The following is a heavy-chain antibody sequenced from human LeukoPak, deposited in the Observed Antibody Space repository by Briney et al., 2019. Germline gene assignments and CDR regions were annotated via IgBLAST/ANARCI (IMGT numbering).Heavy chain of an antibody. CDR2: IYSGGST. J-gene: IGHJ3*02. CDR3: ARDRGYYDSSGYYRTDAFDI. CDR1: GFTVSSNY. Sequence: GGSLRLSCAASGFTVSSNYMSWVRQAPGKGLEWVSVIYSGGSTYYADSVKGRFTISRDNSKNTLYLQMNSLRAEDTAVYYCARDRGYYDSSGYYRTDAFDIWGQGTMVTVSS. D-gene: IGHD3-22*01. V-gene: IGHV3-53*01.